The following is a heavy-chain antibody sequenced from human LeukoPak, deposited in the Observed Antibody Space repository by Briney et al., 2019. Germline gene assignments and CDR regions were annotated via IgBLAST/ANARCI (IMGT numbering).Heavy chain of an antibody. D-gene: IGHD7-27*01. Sequence: GASVKVSCKASGGSFNTYAISWVRQAPGQGLEWMGGIIPIIGTGNYAQKFQGRVLVTADKSTSTAYMELSSLRSEDTAVYYCARDHDLTGTYEYLKYWGQGTLVSVSS. J-gene: IGHJ1*01. CDR3: ARDHDLTGTYEYLKY. CDR1: GGSFNTYA. V-gene: IGHV1-69*06. CDR2: IIPIIGTG.